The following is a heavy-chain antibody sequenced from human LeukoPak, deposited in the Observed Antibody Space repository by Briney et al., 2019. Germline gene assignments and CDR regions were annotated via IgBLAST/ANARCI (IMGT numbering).Heavy chain of an antibody. CDR1: GGSISSGGYY. D-gene: IGHD3-22*01. J-gene: IGHJ4*02. Sequence: KTSQTLSLTCTVSGGSISSGGYYWSWIRQHPGKGLEWIGYIYYSGSTYYNPSLKSRVTISVDTSKNQFSLKLSSVTAADTAEYYCARDSDSSYFDYWGQGTLVTVSS. V-gene: IGHV4-31*03. CDR2: IYYSGST. CDR3: ARDSDSSYFDY.